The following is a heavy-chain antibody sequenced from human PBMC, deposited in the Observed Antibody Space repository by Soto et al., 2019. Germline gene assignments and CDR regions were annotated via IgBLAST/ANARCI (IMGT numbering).Heavy chain of an antibody. D-gene: IGHD3-22*01. Sequence: GGSLRLSCAASGFTFSSYAMSWVRQAPGKGLEWVSAISGSGGSTYYADSVKGRFTISRDNSKNTLYLQMNSLRAEDTAVYYCAKDQAPKFGYDSSGWLVAWFDPWGQGTLVTVSS. V-gene: IGHV3-23*01. CDR3: AKDQAPKFGYDSSGWLVAWFDP. CDR1: GFTFSSYA. J-gene: IGHJ5*02. CDR2: ISGSGGST.